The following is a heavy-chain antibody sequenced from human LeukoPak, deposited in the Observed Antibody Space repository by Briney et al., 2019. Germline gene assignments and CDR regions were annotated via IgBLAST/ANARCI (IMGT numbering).Heavy chain of an antibody. CDR2: ISSSGSTI. CDR3: ASGPGRRWFGDHWFDP. J-gene: IGHJ5*02. D-gene: IGHD3-10*01. CDR1: GFTFSSYE. Sequence: GGSLRLSCAASGFTFSSYEMNWVRQAPGKGLEWVSYISSSGSTIYYADSVKGRFTISRDNAKNSLYLQMNSLRAEDTAVYYCASGPGRRWFGDHWFDPWGQGTLVTVSS. V-gene: IGHV3-48*03.